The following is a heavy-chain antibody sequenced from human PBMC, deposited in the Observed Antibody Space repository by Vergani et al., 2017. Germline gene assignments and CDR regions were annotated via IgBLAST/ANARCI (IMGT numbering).Heavy chain of an antibody. D-gene: IGHD6-13*01. CDR3: ARGRPTAAGSGSYYYYYGMDV. Sequence: QVQLVQSGAEVKKPGSSVKVSCKASGGTFSSYAISWVRQAPGQGLEWMGGIIPIFGTANYAQKFQGRVTITADKSTSTAYMELSSLRSEDTAVYYCARGRPTAAGSGSYYYYYGMDVWGQGTTVTVSS. CDR1: GGTFSSYA. CDR2: IIPIFGTA. V-gene: IGHV1-69*06. J-gene: IGHJ6*02.